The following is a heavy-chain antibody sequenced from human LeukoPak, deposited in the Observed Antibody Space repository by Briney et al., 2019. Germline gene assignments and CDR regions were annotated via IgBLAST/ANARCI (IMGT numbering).Heavy chain of an antibody. J-gene: IGHJ3*02. V-gene: IGHV3-30*02. Sequence: GGSLRLSCAASGFTFSSYGMHWVRQAPGKGLEWVAFIRYDGSNKYYADSVKGRFTISRDNSKNTLYLQVNSLRAEDTAVYYCAKLPARGSYSDAFDIWGQGTMVTVSS. D-gene: IGHD1-26*01. CDR1: GFTFSSYG. CDR3: AKLPARGSYSDAFDI. CDR2: IRYDGSNK.